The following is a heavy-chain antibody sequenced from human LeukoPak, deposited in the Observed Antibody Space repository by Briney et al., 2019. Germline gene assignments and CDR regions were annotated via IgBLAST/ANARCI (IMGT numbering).Heavy chain of an antibody. CDR2: ISYDESYK. Sequence: GGSLRLSCAASGFIFSSYGMHWVRQAPGKGLEWVAVISYDESYKYYADSVKGRFTISRDNSKNTLFLHMNSLRAEDTAVYYCARDLYSGSYYDDYWGQGTLVTVSS. CDR1: GFIFSSYG. CDR3: ARDLYSGSYYDDY. J-gene: IGHJ4*02. D-gene: IGHD1-26*01. V-gene: IGHV3-30*03.